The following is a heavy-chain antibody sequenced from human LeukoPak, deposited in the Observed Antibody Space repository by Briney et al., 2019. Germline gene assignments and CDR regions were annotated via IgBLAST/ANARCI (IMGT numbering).Heavy chain of an antibody. CDR2: INPNSGGT. Sequence: ASVKVSCKASGGTFSSYAISWVRQAPGQGLEWMGWINPNSGGTNYAQKFQGRVTMTRDTSISTAYMELSRLRSDDTAVYYCARVSWPDDAFDIWGQGTMVTVSS. CDR1: GGTFSSYA. D-gene: IGHD6-13*01. V-gene: IGHV1-2*02. J-gene: IGHJ3*02. CDR3: ARVSWPDDAFDI.